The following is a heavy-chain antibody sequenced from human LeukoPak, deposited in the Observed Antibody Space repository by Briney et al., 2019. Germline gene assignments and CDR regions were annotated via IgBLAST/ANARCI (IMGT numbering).Heavy chain of an antibody. CDR2: INWNGDST. J-gene: IGHJ5*02. CDR1: GFKFDDYG. D-gene: IGHD3-10*01. CDR3: ARDELLNRNWFDP. Sequence: GGSLRLSCKGSGFKFDDYGVTWVRQAPGKGLEWVSDINWNGDSTGYAHSVRGRFTISRDNSKNSVYLQMNSLRVEDTAFYYCARDELLNRNWFDPWGQGTLVTVSS. V-gene: IGHV3-20*04.